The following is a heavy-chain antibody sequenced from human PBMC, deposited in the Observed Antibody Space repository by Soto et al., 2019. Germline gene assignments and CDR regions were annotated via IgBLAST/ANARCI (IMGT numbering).Heavy chain of an antibody. Sequence: ASLKVSCKVSGYTLTELSMHWVRQAPGKGLEWMGGFDPEDGETIYAQKFQGRVTMTEDTSTDTAYMELSSLRSEDTAVYYCATVLNLVPDYFDYWGQGTLVTVSS. D-gene: IGHD3-10*01. CDR1: GYTLTELS. V-gene: IGHV1-24*01. J-gene: IGHJ4*02. CDR2: FDPEDGET. CDR3: ATVLNLVPDYFDY.